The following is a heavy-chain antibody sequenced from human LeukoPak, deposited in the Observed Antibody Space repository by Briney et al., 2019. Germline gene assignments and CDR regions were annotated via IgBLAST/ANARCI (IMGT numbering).Heavy chain of an antibody. CDR2: MNPNSGNT. CDR1: GYTFTSYD. Sequence: ASVKVSCKASGYTFTSYDINWVRQATGQGLEWMGWMNPNSGNTGYAQKFQGRVTMTRNTSISTAYMELSSLRSEDTAVYYCARVKHYYGSGSYYIYYYYYMDVWGKGTTVTISS. J-gene: IGHJ6*03. D-gene: IGHD3-10*01. V-gene: IGHV1-8*01. CDR3: ARVKHYYGSGSYYIYYYYYMDV.